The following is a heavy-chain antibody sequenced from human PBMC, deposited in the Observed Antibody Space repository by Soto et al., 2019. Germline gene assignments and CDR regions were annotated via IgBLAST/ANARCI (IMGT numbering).Heavy chain of an antibody. J-gene: IGHJ6*02. V-gene: IGHV4-59*01. CDR2: IYYSGST. CDR1: GGSISSYY. D-gene: IGHD4-17*01. Sequence: LXLTCTVSGGSISSYYWSWIRQPPGKGLEWIGYIYYSGSTNYNPSLKSRVTISVDTSKNQFSLKLSSVTAADTAVYYCARVKGATTVEKPGADYYYGMDVWGQGTTATVPS. CDR3: ARVKGATTVEKPGADYYYGMDV.